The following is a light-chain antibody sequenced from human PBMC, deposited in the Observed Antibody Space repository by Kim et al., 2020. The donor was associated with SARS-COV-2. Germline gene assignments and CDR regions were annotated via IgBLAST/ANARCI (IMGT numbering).Light chain of an antibody. CDR1: SLRSYY. CDR2: GKN. CDR3: NSRDSSGNMV. Sequence: SSELTQDPAVSVALGQSVRITCQGDSLRSYYASWYQQKPGQAPVLVMYGKNNRPSGIPDRFSCSSSGNTASLTITGAQAEDEADYYCNSRDSSGNMVFGGGTKVTVL. J-gene: IGLJ2*01. V-gene: IGLV3-19*01.